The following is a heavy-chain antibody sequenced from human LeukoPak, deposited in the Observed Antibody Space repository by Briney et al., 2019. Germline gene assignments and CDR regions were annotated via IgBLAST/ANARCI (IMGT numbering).Heavy chain of an antibody. CDR3: ARESIAVAGAPFDY. Sequence: GGSLRLSCAASGFTFSSYEMNWFRQPPGKGLEWVSYISSGSTIYDADAVKGRFTISRDNAKHSLYLQMNSLRAEDTAVYYCARESIAVAGAPFDYWGQGTLVTVSS. D-gene: IGHD6-19*01. J-gene: IGHJ4*02. V-gene: IGHV3-48*03. CDR1: GFTFSSYE. CDR2: ISSGSTI.